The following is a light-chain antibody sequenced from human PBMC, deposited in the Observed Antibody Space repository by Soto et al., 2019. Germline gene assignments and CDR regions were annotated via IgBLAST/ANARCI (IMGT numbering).Light chain of an antibody. Sequence: DIQLTQSPSFLSASVGDRVTITCRARQGISSYLACYQQKPGKAPKLLIYAASTLQSGVPSRFSGSGSGTEFTLTNSSLQHEDFATYYCQQLNSYPLVTFGPGTKVDIK. J-gene: IGKJ3*01. V-gene: IGKV1-9*01. CDR2: AAS. CDR3: QQLNSYPLVT. CDR1: QGISSY.